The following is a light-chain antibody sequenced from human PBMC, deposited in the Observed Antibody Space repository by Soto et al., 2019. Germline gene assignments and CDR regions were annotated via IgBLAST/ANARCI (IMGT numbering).Light chain of an antibody. CDR1: SSDIGGYDY. CDR3: TSYASGSSHVV. V-gene: IGLV2-14*01. J-gene: IGLJ2*01. Sequence: QSALTQPASVSGSPGQSITLSCTGTSSDIGGYDYVSWYQRHPGKAPKLIIYDVNNRPSGVSNRFSGSKSGNTASLTISGLQXXXXXDYYCTSYASGSSHVVFGGGTKVTVL. CDR2: DVN.